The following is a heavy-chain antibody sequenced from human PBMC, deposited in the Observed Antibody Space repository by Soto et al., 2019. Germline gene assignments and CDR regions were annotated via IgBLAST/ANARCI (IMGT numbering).Heavy chain of an antibody. CDR2: VYWDDDN. D-gene: IGHD1-1*01. CDR1: GFSIRTSGVG. V-gene: IGHV2-5*02. J-gene: IGHJ4*02. Sequence: QITLKESGPTLVNPTPTLKLTCSLSGFSIRTSGVGVGWFRQPPGKALEWLAFVYWDDDNRYSPSLTSRLTTTKDTSRNQVVLTMTNMDPMDTGTYYCTHRLSGTDWNGGIFDYWGQGILVTDSS. CDR3: THRLSGTDWNGGIFDY.